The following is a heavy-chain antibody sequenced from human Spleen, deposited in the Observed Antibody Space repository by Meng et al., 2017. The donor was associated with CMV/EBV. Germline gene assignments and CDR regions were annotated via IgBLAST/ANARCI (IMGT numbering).Heavy chain of an antibody. J-gene: IGHJ6*02. D-gene: IGHD5-18*01. CDR2: IIPIFGTA. V-gene: IGHV1-69*06. CDR3: ASGHSYGVSYYGMDV. Sequence: SVKVSCKASAYTFTDYYLHWVRQAPGQGLEWMGGIIPIFGTANYAQKFQGRVTITADKSTSTAYMELSGLRSEDTAVYYCASGHSYGVSYYGMDVWGQGTRVTVSS. CDR1: AYTFTDYY.